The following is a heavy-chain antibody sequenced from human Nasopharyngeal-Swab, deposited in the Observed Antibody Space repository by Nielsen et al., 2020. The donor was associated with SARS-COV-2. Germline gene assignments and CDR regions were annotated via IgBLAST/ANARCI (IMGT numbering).Heavy chain of an antibody. D-gene: IGHD2-2*01. CDR3: ARTGGRGYCSSTTCVTLGGYYYYYYMDV. CDR2: ILYSGST. Sequence: SETLSLTCTVSGGSISSYYWGWIRQPPGKGLEWIGSILYSGSTSYNPSLKSRVTVSVDTSKNQFSLKLSSVTVADTAVYYCARTGGRGYCSSTTCVTLGGYYYYYYMDVWGRGTTVTVSS. CDR1: GGSISSYY. J-gene: IGHJ6*03. V-gene: IGHV4-39*01.